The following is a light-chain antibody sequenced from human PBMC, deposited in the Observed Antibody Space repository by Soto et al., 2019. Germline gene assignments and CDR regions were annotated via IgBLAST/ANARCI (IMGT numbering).Light chain of an antibody. CDR3: SSYTSSTTSVV. CDR1: SSDVGGHKY. Sequence: QSVLTQPASVSGSPGQSITISCTGTSSDVGGHKYVSWYQQHPDKAPKVLIFEVSNRPSGISNRFSGSKSGNPASLTISGLQAEDEADYYCSSYTSSTTSVVFGGGTKVTVL. CDR2: EVS. V-gene: IGLV2-14*01. J-gene: IGLJ2*01.